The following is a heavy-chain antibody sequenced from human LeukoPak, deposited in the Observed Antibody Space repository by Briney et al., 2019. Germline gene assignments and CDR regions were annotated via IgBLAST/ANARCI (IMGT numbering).Heavy chain of an antibody. V-gene: IGHV3-48*03. CDR3: ARERGYSGHNSD. CDR1: GFTFSSYE. CDR2: ISSSGSTI. Sequence: GGSLRLSCAASGFTFSSYEMNWARQAPGKGLEWVSYISSSGSTIYYADSVKGRFTISRDNAKNSLYLQMNSLRAEDTAVYYCARERGYSGHNSDWGQGTLVTVSS. J-gene: IGHJ4*02. D-gene: IGHD5-12*01.